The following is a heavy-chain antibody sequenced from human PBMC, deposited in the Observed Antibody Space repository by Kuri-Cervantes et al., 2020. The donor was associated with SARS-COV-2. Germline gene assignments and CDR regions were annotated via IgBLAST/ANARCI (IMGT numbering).Heavy chain of an antibody. D-gene: IGHD4-17*01. CDR1: GGTFSSYA. CDR3: ARDNYGDYDGGYFDY. J-gene: IGHJ4*02. V-gene: IGHV1-69*06. CDR2: IIPIFGTA. Sequence: SSVKVSCKASGGTFSSYAISWVRQAPGQGLEWMGGIIPIFGTANYAQKFQGRVTITADKSTSTAYMELRSLRSDATAVYYCARDNYGDYDGGYFDYWGQGTLVTVSS.